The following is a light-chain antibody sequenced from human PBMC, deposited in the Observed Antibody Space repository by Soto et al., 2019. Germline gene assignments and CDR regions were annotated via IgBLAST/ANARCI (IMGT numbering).Light chain of an antibody. CDR2: DVT. CDR1: SSVVCGYNY. V-gene: IGLV2-11*01. Sequence: QSVLTQPRSVSGSPGQSLTISCTGTSSVVCGYNYVSWYQQHPGKVPKLMIYDVTKRPSGVPDRFSGSKSGNTASLTISGLQSEDEADYYCCSHAGSYTYVFGTGTKVTVL. CDR3: CSHAGSYTYV. J-gene: IGLJ1*01.